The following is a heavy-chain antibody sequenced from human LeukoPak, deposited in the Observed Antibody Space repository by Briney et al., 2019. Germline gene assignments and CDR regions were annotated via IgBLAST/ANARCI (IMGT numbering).Heavy chain of an antibody. V-gene: IGHV4-30-2*01. CDR3: ARAMDYYDSSGYYYDRNWYFDL. CDR1: GGSISSGGYS. Sequence: SETLSLTCAVSGGSISSGGYSWSWIRQPPGKGLEWIGYIYHSGSTYYNPSLKSRVTISVDRPKNQFSLKLSSVTAADTAVYYCARAMDYYDSSGYYYDRNWYFDLWGRGTLVTVSS. CDR2: IYHSGST. D-gene: IGHD3-22*01. J-gene: IGHJ2*01.